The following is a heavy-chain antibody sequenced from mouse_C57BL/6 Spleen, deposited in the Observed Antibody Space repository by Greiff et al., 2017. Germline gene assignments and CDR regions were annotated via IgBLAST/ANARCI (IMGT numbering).Heavy chain of an antibody. Sequence: VQLQQSGAELARPGASVKMSCKASGYTFTSYTMHWVKQRPGQGLEWIGYINPSSGYTNYNQKFKDKATLTADKSSSTAYMQLSSLTSEDSAVYTCARGGGYDGSSPYWYFDVWGTGTTVTVSS. CDR3: ARGGGYDGSSPYWYFDV. V-gene: IGHV1-4*01. D-gene: IGHD1-1*01. J-gene: IGHJ1*03. CDR1: GYTFTSYT. CDR2: INPSSGYT.